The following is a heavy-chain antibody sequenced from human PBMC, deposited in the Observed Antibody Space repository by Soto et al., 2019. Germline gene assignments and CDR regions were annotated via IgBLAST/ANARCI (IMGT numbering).Heavy chain of an antibody. D-gene: IGHD5-18*01. J-gene: IGHJ4*02. CDR3: ARELGYRYGYFDY. CDR1: GFTFSTYT. CDR2: ISYDGSNN. Sequence: GGSLRLSCAASGFTFSTYTIHWVRQAPDKGLEWVAIISYDGSNNYYADSVKGRFTISRDNSKNTLYLQMNSLRTEDMAVYYCARELGYRYGYFDYWGQGTLVTVSS. V-gene: IGHV3-30-3*01.